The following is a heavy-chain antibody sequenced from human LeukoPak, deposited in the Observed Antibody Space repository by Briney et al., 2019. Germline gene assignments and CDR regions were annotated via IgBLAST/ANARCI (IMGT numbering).Heavy chain of an antibody. Sequence: SETLSLTCTMSGGSIINYYWTWIRQPPGKGLEWIGYIYYSGSTNYNPSLKSRVTISVDTSKNQFSLKLSSVTAADTAVYYCARSVALGDYDWFDPWGQGTLVTVSS. CDR3: ARSVALGDYDWFDP. J-gene: IGHJ5*02. D-gene: IGHD4-17*01. CDR1: GGSIINYY. CDR2: IYYSGST. V-gene: IGHV4-59*01.